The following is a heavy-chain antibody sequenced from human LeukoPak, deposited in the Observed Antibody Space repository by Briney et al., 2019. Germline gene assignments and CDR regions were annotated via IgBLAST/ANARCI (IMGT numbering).Heavy chain of an antibody. Sequence: GGSLRLSCEASGFSFSSYSMNWVRQAPGQGLEWVSYITASGDTIYYPDSVKGRFTISRDNAKNSLYLQMNSLRDEDTAVYYWARVGGMVRRAPPDYWGQGTLVTVSS. J-gene: IGHJ4*02. D-gene: IGHD3-10*01. CDR2: ITASGDTI. CDR3: ARVGGMVRRAPPDY. V-gene: IGHV3-48*02. CDR1: GFSFSSYS.